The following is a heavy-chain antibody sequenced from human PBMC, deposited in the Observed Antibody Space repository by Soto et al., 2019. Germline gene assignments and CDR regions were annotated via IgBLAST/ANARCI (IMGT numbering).Heavy chain of an antibody. CDR1: GGSVSSNRGA. D-gene: IGHD4-17*01. CDR2: TYYRSKWYN. J-gene: IGHJ4*02. CDR3: ERDEDDYAVLTY. Sequence: SQTLSLTGASSGGSVSSNRGAWNWIRQSPSRGLEWLGRTYYRSKWYNDYAVSVKSRITINPDTSKNQFSLPLNSVTPEDRVVYYCERDEDDYAVLTYWGQGTTVTVSS. V-gene: IGHV6-1*01.